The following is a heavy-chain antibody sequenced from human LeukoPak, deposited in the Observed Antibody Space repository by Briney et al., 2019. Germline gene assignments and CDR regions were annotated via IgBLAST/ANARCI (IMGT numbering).Heavy chain of an antibody. CDR3: ARGGIAAVEDFWFDP. CDR2: IYYSGST. J-gene: IGHJ5*02. Sequence: SETLSLTCTVSGGSIGSSSYYWGWIRQPPGKGLEWIGSIYYSGSTYYNPSLKSRVTISVDTSKNQFSLKLSSVTAADTAVYYCARGGIAAVEDFWFDPWGQGTLVTVSS. D-gene: IGHD6-13*01. V-gene: IGHV4-39*07. CDR1: GGSIGSSSYY.